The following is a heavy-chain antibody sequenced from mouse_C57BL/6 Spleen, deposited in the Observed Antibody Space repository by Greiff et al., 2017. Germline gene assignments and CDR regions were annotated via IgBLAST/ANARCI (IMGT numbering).Heavy chain of an antibody. J-gene: IGHJ1*03. CDR1: GFSLTSYA. CDR2: IWTGGGT. Sequence: VKLMESGPGLVAPSQSLSITCTVSGFSLTSYAISWVRQPPGKGLEWLGVIWTGGGTNYNSALKSRLSISKDNSKSQVFLKMNSLQTDDTARYYCARIHYYGSSYGYFDVWGTGTTVTVSS. CDR3: ARIHYYGSSYGYFDV. D-gene: IGHD1-1*01. V-gene: IGHV2-9-1*01.